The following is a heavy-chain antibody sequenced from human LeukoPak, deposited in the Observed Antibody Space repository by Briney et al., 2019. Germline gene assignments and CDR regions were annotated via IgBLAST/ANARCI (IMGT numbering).Heavy chain of an antibody. CDR3: ARGHYYGSGSYYLTWFDP. D-gene: IGHD3-10*01. CDR2: INHSGST. J-gene: IGHJ5*02. Sequence: KPSETLSLTCAVYGVSFSGYYWSWIRQPPGKGLEWLGEINHSGSTNYNPSLKSRVTISVDTSKNQFSLKLSSVTAADTAVYYCARGHYYGSGSYYLTWFDPWGQGTLVTVSS. V-gene: IGHV4-34*01. CDR1: GVSFSGYY.